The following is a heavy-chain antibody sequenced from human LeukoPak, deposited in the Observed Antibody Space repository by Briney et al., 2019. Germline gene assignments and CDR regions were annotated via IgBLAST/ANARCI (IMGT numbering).Heavy chain of an antibody. D-gene: IGHD3-3*01. CDR1: GYTFTSYG. V-gene: IGHV1-18*01. Sequence: ASVKVSCKASGYTFTSYGISWVRQAPGQGLEWMGWISAYNGNTNYAQKLQGRVTMTTDTSTSTAYMELRSPRSDDTAVYYCARDLSITIFGVVSDCYGMDVWGQGTTVTFSS. CDR2: ISAYNGNT. CDR3: ARDLSITIFGVVSDCYGMDV. J-gene: IGHJ6*02.